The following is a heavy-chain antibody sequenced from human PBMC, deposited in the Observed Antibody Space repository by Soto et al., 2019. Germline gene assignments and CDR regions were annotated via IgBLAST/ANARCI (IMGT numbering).Heavy chain of an antibody. Sequence: ASGKVSCEGTAYTFTSYGIIWVRQAPGQGLEWIGWISVYNGNTNYAQKFRGRVTMTTDISTTTAYMEMRSLRSDDTAVYYCARSGSSWNLREFDYWGQGTLVT. V-gene: IGHV1-18*01. J-gene: IGHJ4*02. CDR3: ARSGSSWNLREFDY. D-gene: IGHD6-13*01. CDR1: AYTFTSYG. CDR2: ISVYNGNT.